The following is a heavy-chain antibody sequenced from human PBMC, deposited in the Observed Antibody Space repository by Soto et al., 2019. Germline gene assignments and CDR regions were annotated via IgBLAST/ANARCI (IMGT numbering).Heavy chain of an antibody. V-gene: IGHV1-8*01. Sequence: QVQLVQSGAEVKKPGASVKVSCKASGYTFTSYDINWVRQATGQGLEWMGWMNPNSGNTGYAQKCQGRDTMNRNTSISTAYMELSSLRSEDTAVYYCARDATVTSINYYYSYMYVWGKGTTLTV. CDR1: GYTFTSYD. CDR2: MNPNSGNT. CDR3: ARDATVTSINYYYSYMYV. J-gene: IGHJ6*03. D-gene: IGHD4-4*01.